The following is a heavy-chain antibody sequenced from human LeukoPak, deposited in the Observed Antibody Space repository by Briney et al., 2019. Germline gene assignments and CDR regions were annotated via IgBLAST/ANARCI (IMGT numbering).Heavy chain of an antibody. D-gene: IGHD3-10*01. CDR3: AHRLPLNDYGSGSYYKAPNWFDP. CDR2: IYWDDDK. J-gene: IGHJ5*02. Sequence: TLSLNCTVSGGSISSYYWSWIRQPPGKGLEWRALIYWDDDKRYSTSLKSRLTITKDTSKNQVVLTMTNMDPVDTATYYCAHRLPLNDYGSGSYYKAPNWFDPWGQGTLVTVSS. V-gene: IGHV2-5*08. CDR1: GGSISSYYW.